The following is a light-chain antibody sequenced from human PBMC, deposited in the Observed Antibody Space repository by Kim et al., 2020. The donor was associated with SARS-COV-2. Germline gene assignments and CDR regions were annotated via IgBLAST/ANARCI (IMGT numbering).Light chain of an antibody. CDR2: DTS. J-gene: IGKJ3*01. CDR1: QDTYEF. CDR3: QQYNRVPFS. Sequence: DIQLTQSPSSLSASVGDRVTITCQASQDTYEFLNWYQQKPGKAPKVLISDTSNLDPGVPSRFSGGGSGTYFTLTISNLQPEDIATYYCQQYNRVPFSFGPGTKVDIK. V-gene: IGKV1-33*01.